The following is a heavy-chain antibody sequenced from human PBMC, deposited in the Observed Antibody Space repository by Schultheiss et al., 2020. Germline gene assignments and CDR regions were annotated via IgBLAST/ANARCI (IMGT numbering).Heavy chain of an antibody. V-gene: IGHV5-51*01. CDR1: GYSFTNYW. Sequence: GESLKISCKGSGYSFTNYWIGWVRQMPGKGLEWMGIIYPGDSDTRYSPSFQGQVTISADKSINTAYLQWSSLKASDTAVYFCARPFSSGTYYFHYGMDVWGQGTTVTVSS. CDR2: IYPGDSDT. CDR3: ARPFSSGTYYFHYGMDV. D-gene: IGHD6-19*01. J-gene: IGHJ6*02.